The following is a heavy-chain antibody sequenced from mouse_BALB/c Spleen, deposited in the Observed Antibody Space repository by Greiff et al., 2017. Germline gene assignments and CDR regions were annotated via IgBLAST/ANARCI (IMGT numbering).Heavy chain of an antibody. CDR1: GYAFSSSW. J-gene: IGHJ1*01. V-gene: IGHV1-82*01. D-gene: IGHD2-4*01. CDR3: ARWADYYFDV. Sequence: LVESGPELVKPGASVKISCKASGYAFSSSWMNWVKQRPGQGLEWIGRIYPGDGDTNYNGKFKGKATLTADKSSSTAYMQLSSLTSVDSAVYFCARWADYYFDVWGAGTTVTVSS. CDR2: IYPGDGDT.